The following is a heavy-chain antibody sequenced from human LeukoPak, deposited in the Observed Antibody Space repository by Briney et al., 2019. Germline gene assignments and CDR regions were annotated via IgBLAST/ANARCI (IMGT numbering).Heavy chain of an antibody. CDR2: ISAYNGNT. CDR1: GYTFTSYG. V-gene: IGHV1-18*01. Sequence: GASVKVSCKASGYTFTSYGISWVRQAPGQGLEWMGWISAYNGNTNYAQKLQGRVTMTTDTSTSTAYMELRSLRSGDTAVYYCARGPAMVRGYNWFDPWGQGTLVTVSS. D-gene: IGHD3-10*01. CDR3: ARGPAMVRGYNWFDP. J-gene: IGHJ5*02.